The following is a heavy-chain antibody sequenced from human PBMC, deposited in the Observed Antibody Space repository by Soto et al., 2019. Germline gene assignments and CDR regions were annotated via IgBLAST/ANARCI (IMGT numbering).Heavy chain of an antibody. CDR3: AREKGCSGRSCYLIDY. CDR2: IYYSGST. CDR1: GGSISSGGYY. J-gene: IGHJ4*02. V-gene: IGHV4-31*03. Sequence: QVQLQESGPGLVKPSQTLSLTCTVSGGSISSGGYYWSWIRQHPGKGLEWIGYIYYSGSTYYNPSHKSRVTISVDTSKNQFSLKLTSVTAADTAVYYCAREKGCSGRSCYLIDYWGQGTLVTVSS. D-gene: IGHD2-15*01.